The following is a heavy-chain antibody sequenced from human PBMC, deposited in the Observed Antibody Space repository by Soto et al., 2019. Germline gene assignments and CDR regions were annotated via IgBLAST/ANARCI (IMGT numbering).Heavy chain of an antibody. V-gene: IGHV4-39*01. Sequence: QLQLQESGPGLVKPSETLSLTCTVSGGSISSSSYYWGWIRQPPGKGLEWIGSIYYSGSTYYNPSLKSRVTISVDTSKNQFSLKLSSVTAADTAVYYCARHSWGEPMVRGDGAFDIWGQGTMVTVSS. CDR3: ARHSWGEPMVRGDGAFDI. CDR1: GGSISSSSYY. CDR2: IYYSGST. D-gene: IGHD3-10*01. J-gene: IGHJ3*02.